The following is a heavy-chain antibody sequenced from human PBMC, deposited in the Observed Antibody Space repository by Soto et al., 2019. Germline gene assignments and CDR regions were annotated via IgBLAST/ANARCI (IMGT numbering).Heavy chain of an antibody. CDR3: ARDRGTYSYYYYGMDV. V-gene: IGHV3-66*01. CDR1: GFTVSSNY. CDR2: IYSGGTT. Sequence: PGESLGLSCAASGFTVSSNYMSWVRQAPGKGLEWVSVIYSGGTTNYADSVKGRFTISRDNAKNSLYLQMNSLRAEDTAVYYCARDRGTYSYYYYGMDVWGQGTTVTVSS. D-gene: IGHD1-26*01. J-gene: IGHJ6*02.